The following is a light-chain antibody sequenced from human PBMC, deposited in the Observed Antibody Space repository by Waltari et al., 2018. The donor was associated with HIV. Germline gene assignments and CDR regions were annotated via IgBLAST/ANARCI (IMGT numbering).Light chain of an antibody. CDR1: QSVSSY. Sequence: IVLTQSPATLSLSPGVSATVSCRASQSVSSYLAWYQQKPGQAPRLLIYDASNRATGIPARFSGSGSGTDFTLTISSLEPEDFAVYYCQQRSNWPKTFGQGTKVEIK. J-gene: IGKJ1*01. CDR3: QQRSNWPKT. V-gene: IGKV3-11*01. CDR2: DAS.